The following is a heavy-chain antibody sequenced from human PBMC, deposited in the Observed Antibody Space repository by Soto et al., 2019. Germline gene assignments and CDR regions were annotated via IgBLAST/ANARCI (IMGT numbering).Heavy chain of an antibody. D-gene: IGHD5-12*01. CDR1: GFTFSTYA. CDR3: AKGVRWLPYMDV. Sequence: GGSLRLSCAASGFTFSTYAMSWVRQSPGKGLEWVSVIINGGGTTYYADSVKGRFTISRDNSKNTLYLQMNSLRAEDTAVYYCAKGVRWLPYMDVWGKGTTVTVSS. J-gene: IGHJ6*03. CDR2: IINGGGTT. V-gene: IGHV3-23*01.